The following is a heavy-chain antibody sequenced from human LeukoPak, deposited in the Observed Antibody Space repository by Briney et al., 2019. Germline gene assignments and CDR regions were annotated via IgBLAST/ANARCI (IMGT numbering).Heavy chain of an antibody. D-gene: IGHD2/OR15-2a*01. Sequence: GGSLRLSCAASGFTFRDYYMSWIRQAPGKGLEWVSYISSSGSTIYYADSVKGRFTISRDNARNSLYLQMNSLRAEDTAVYYCARVSRSARADYFDYWGQGTLVTVSS. CDR1: GFTFRDYY. CDR2: ISSSGSTI. CDR3: ARVSRSARADYFDY. V-gene: IGHV3-11*01. J-gene: IGHJ4*02.